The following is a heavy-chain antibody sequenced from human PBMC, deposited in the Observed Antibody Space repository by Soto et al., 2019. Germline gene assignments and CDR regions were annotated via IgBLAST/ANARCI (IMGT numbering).Heavy chain of an antibody. CDR2: ISGSGGST. D-gene: IGHD6-13*01. CDR3: AKGAAAAGIASDY. Sequence: EVQLLESGGGLVQPGGSLRLSCAASGFTFSSYAMSWVRQAPGKGLEWVSAISGSGGSTSYADSVKGRFTISRDNSKTARYLQMNSLRAADTAVYYCAKGAAAAGIASDYWGQGTLFTVSS. CDR1: GFTFSSYA. V-gene: IGHV3-23*01. J-gene: IGHJ4*02.